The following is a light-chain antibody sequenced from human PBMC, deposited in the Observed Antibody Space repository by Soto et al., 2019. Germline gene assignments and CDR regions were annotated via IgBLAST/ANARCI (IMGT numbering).Light chain of an antibody. CDR2: DAS. CDR1: QSFSSSS. Sequence: EIVLTQSPGTLSLPPGERATLSCRASQSFSSSSLAWYQQKPGQAPRLLIYDASSRAIGIPDRFSGSGSGTDFTLTISRLEPEDFAVYYCQQYGNSPLFGQGTRLEIK. J-gene: IGKJ5*01. V-gene: IGKV3-20*01. CDR3: QQYGNSPL.